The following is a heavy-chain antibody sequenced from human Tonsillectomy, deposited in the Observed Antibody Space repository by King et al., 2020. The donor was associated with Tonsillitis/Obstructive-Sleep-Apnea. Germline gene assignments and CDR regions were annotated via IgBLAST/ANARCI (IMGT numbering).Heavy chain of an antibody. D-gene: IGHD3-3*01. CDR2: IYYSGTT. V-gene: IGHV4-39*01. CDR3: AGTSYDFWSGYYDWFDP. Sequence: QLQESGPGLVKPSETLSLTCTVSAGSISGSTYYWGWIRQPPGKGLEWIGSIYYSGTTYYNPSLKSRVTISVDTSKNQFSLKLSSVTAADTAVYYCAGTSYDFWSGYYDWFDPWGQGTLVTVSS. J-gene: IGHJ5*02. CDR1: AGSISGSTYY.